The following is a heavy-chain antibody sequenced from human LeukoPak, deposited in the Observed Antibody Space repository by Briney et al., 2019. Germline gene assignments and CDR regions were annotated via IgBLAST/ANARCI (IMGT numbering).Heavy chain of an antibody. Sequence: PSETLSLTCTVSGGSISSYYWSWIRQPPGKGLEWIGYIYYSGSTNYNPSLKSRVTISVDTSKNQFSLKLSSVTAADTAVYYCASFPGSGSYRLNYFDYWGQGTLVTVSS. CDR1: GGSISSYY. D-gene: IGHD3-10*01. CDR3: ASFPGSGSYRLNYFDY. CDR2: IYYSGST. V-gene: IGHV4-59*12. J-gene: IGHJ4*02.